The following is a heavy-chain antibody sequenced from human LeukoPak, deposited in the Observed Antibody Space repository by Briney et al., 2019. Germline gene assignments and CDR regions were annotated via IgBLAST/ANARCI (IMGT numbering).Heavy chain of an antibody. J-gene: IGHJ4*02. CDR2: IYSSGTT. CDR1: GGSISVYS. D-gene: IGHD2-8*01. Sequence: PSETLSLTCTVSGGSISVYSWSWLRQPAGKSLEWIGRIYSSGTTYYSPALESRLTMSLDMSRNQFSLRLTSLTAADTAVYYCARFQLVYAISGVQAFFDHWGLGTLVTVSS. CDR3: ARFQLVYAISGVQAFFDH. V-gene: IGHV4-4*07.